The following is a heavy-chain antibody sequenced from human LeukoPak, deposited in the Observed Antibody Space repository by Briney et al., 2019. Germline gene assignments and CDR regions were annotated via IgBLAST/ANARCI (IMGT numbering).Heavy chain of an antibody. J-gene: IGHJ4*02. CDR3: ATAQLAVRTSGGGIDY. CDR2: MNPNSGNT. D-gene: IGHD1-26*01. Sequence: ASVKVSCKASGYTFTSYDINWVRQATGQGLEWMGWMNPNSGNTGYAQKFQGRVTMTRNTSISTAYMELSSLRSEDTAVYYCATAQLAVRTSGGGIDYWGQGTLVTVSS. CDR1: GYTFTSYD. V-gene: IGHV1-8*01.